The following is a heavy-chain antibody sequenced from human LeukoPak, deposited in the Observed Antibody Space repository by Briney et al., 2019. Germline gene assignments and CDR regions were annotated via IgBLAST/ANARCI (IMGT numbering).Heavy chain of an antibody. Sequence: GGSLRLSCAASGFTFSNYILNWVRQAPGKGLGWVANIKQDGSEKYYVDSVKGRFTISRDNAKNSLYLQMNSLRAEDTAMYYCARDSAGNDYWGQGTLVTVSS. D-gene: IGHD6-13*01. CDR2: IKQDGSEK. J-gene: IGHJ4*02. CDR3: ARDSAGNDY. CDR1: GFTFSNYI. V-gene: IGHV3-7*01.